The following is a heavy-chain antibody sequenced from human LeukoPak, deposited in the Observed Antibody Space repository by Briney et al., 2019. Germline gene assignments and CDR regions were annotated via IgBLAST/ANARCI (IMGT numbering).Heavy chain of an antibody. D-gene: IGHD3-22*01. CDR2: IYYSGST. Sequence: SETLSLTCTVSGGSISSSSYYWVWLRQPPGKGLEWIGSIYYSGSTYYNPSLKSRVTISVDTSKNQFSLKLSSVTAADTAAYYCASEASSDYSNAFAIWGQGTMVTVSS. V-gene: IGHV4-39*01. CDR1: GGSISSSSYY. J-gene: IGHJ3*02. CDR3: ASEASSDYSNAFAI.